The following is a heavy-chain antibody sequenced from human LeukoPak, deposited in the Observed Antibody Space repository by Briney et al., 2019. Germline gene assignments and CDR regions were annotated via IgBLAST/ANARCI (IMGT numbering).Heavy chain of an antibody. CDR2: IYYSGST. D-gene: IGHD5-18*01. CDR1: GGSISSSSYY. CDR3: ARGGYSYGYSYY. J-gene: IGHJ4*02. Sequence: SETLSLTCTVSGGSISSSSYYWGWIRQPPEKGLEWIGSIYYSGSTYYNPSLKSRVTISVDTSKNQFSLKLSSVTAADTAVYYCARGGYSYGYSYYWGQGTLVTVSS. V-gene: IGHV4-39*01.